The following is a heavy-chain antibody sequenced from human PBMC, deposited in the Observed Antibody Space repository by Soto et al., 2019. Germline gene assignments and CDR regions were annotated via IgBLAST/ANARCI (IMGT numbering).Heavy chain of an antibody. J-gene: IGHJ6*03. CDR1: GFTFSSYG. V-gene: IGHV3-33*01. CDR2: IWYDGSNK. CDR3: AREKAPDYYYYYMDV. Sequence: QVQLVESGGGVVQPGRSLRLSCAASGFTFSSYGMHWVRQAPGKGLEWVAVIWYDGSNKYYADSVKGRFTISRDNSKNTLYLQMNSLRAEDTAVYYCAREKAPDYYYYYMDVWGKGTTVTVSS.